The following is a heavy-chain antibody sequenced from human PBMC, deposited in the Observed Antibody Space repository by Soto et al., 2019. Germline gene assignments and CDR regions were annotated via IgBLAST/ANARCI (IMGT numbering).Heavy chain of an antibody. CDR3: AREKSYGYAEY. CDR1: GYTFTSYD. CDR2: MNPNSGNT. J-gene: IGHJ4*02. D-gene: IGHD5-18*01. V-gene: IGHV1-8*01. Sequence: QVQLVQSGAEVKKPGASVKVSCKASGYTFTSYDINWVRQATGQGLEWMGWMNPNSGNTGYAQKFQGRVTMTRNTSISTAYRALSSLRSEEAAVYYRAREKSYGYAEYWGQGTLFTVSS.